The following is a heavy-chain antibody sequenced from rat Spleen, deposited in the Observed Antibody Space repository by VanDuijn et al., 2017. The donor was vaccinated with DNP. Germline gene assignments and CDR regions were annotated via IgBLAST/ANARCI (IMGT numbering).Heavy chain of an antibody. D-gene: IGHD5-1*01. Sequence: EVQLQEXGPGXXKPSQSXXXTXXXTGXXXTSXXXWTGSRKFQKNEEKRMVYIVNTGSPNYNPSLKSRLSITRDTSKNQFFLQVTSVRNEDTATYYCAIQLGVFDYWGQGIMVTVSS. V-gene: IGHV3-3*01. CDR2: IVNTGSP. CDR3: AIQLGVFDY. J-gene: IGHJ2*01. CDR1: GXXXTSXXX.